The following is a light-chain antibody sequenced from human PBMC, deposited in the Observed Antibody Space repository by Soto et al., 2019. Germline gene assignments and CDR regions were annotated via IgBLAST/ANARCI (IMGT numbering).Light chain of an antibody. CDR2: TAT. Sequence: DVQMTQSPSSVSASVGDRVTITCRASQGISRWLAWYQQKPGKAPKLLIYTATSLQSGVPSRFSCSGSGTDFTLPISSLQPEDFATYYCQQANSFPWTFGQGTKVEIK. J-gene: IGKJ1*01. CDR1: QGISRW. CDR3: QQANSFPWT. V-gene: IGKV1-12*01.